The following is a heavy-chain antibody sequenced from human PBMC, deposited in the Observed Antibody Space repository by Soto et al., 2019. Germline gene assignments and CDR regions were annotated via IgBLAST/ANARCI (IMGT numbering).Heavy chain of an antibody. Sequence: LRLSCSASGFTFSSYAMHWVRQAPGKGLEYVSAISSNGGSTYYADSVKGRFTISRDNSKNTLYLQMSSLRAEDTAVYYCVKAYGSGSYYYFDYWGQGTLVTVSS. CDR3: VKAYGSGSYYYFDY. CDR1: GFTFSSYA. J-gene: IGHJ4*02. D-gene: IGHD3-10*01. V-gene: IGHV3-64D*06. CDR2: ISSNGGST.